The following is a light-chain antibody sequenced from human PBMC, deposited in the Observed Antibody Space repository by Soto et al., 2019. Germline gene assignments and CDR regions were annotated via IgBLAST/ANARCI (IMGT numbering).Light chain of an antibody. V-gene: IGLV1-40*01. Sequence: QSVLTQPPSVSGAPGQRVTISCTGSSSNIGAGYDVHWYQQLPGTAPKLLIYGNSNRPSGVPDRFSGSKSGTSASLAITGLQAEAEADYYCQSYDISLSGYVFGTGTKVTVL. CDR3: QSYDISLSGYV. CDR1: SSNIGAGYD. CDR2: GNS. J-gene: IGLJ1*01.